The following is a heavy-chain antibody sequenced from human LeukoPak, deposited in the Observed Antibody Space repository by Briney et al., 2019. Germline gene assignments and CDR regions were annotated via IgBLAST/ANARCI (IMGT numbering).Heavy chain of an antibody. CDR3: VKDLYKGDTSTWYYFDY. Sequence: PGGSLRLSCSGSGFTSSTYAIHWVRQAPGKGPEYVSLINTSGDKTYYADSVKGRFTISRDNSKNTVSLQMSSLRAEDTAMYYCVKDLYKGDTSTWYYFDYWGQGTLVTVSS. V-gene: IGHV3-64D*06. CDR2: INTSGDKT. J-gene: IGHJ4*02. CDR1: GFTSSTYA. D-gene: IGHD6-13*01.